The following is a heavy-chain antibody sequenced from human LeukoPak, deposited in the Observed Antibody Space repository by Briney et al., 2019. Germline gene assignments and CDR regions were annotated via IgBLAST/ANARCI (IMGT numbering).Heavy chain of an antibody. Sequence: GGSLRLSCAASGFTFSSYSMNWVRQAPGKGLEWVSSISSSSSYIYCADSVKGRFTISRDNAKNSLYLQMNSLRAEDTAVYYCARSKIVGATAAFDIWGQGTMVTVSS. CDR1: GFTFSSYS. D-gene: IGHD1-26*01. CDR2: ISSSSSYI. J-gene: IGHJ3*02. CDR3: ARSKIVGATAAFDI. V-gene: IGHV3-21*01.